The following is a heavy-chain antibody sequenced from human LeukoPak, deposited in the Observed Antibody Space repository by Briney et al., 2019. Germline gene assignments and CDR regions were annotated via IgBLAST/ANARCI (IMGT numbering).Heavy chain of an antibody. Sequence: SETLSLTCTVSGYSISSGYYWGWIRQPPGKGLEWIGSMYHSGSSYYNPSLKSRVTISVDTSKNQFSLKLSSVTAADTAVYYCARDSHIYYYDAWFDPWGQGTLVTVSS. V-gene: IGHV4-38-2*02. D-gene: IGHD3-22*01. J-gene: IGHJ5*02. CDR1: GYSISSGYY. CDR2: MYHSGSS. CDR3: ARDSHIYYYDAWFDP.